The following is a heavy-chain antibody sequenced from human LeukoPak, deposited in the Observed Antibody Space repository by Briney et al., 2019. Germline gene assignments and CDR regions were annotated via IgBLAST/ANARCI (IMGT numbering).Heavy chain of an antibody. CDR1: GFTFNRCW. J-gene: IGHJ1*01. CDR3: TSWGDTTAEYFQR. D-gene: IGHD2-21*02. CDR2: INPDGRDT. V-gene: IGHV3-7*01. Sequence: PGGSLRLSCVVSGFTFNRCWMNWGRQAPGKGLEWVAHINPDGRDTYYVDSVKGRFTISRDNAQNSMYLQMNSLRVEDTAVYYCTSWGDTTAEYFQRWGQGTLVTVSS.